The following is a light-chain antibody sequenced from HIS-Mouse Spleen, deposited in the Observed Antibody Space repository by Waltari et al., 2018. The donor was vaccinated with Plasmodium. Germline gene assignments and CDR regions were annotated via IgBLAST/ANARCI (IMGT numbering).Light chain of an antibody. CDR2: KDS. CDR3: QSADSSGTYVV. J-gene: IGLJ2*01. Sequence: SYELTQPPSVSVSPGQPARITCSGDALPKQSAYWYQQKPGQAPGLVIYKDSERPSGIPERFSGSSSGTTVTLTISGVQAEDEADYYCQSADSSGTYVVFGGGTKLTVL. CDR1: ALPKQS. V-gene: IGLV3-25*03.